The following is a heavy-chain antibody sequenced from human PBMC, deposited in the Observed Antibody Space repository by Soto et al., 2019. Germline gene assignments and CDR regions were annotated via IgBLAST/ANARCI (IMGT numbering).Heavy chain of an antibody. J-gene: IGHJ3*02. CDR2: VSYDGSNK. CDR3: ARDHPGDGAFDI. CDR1: GFTFSSYA. D-gene: IGHD4-17*01. V-gene: IGHV3-30-3*01. Sequence: SLRLSCAASGFTFSSYAMHWVRQAPGKGLEWVAVVSYDGSNKYYADSVKGRFTISRDNSKNTLYLQMNSLRAEDTAVYYCARDHPGDGAFDIWGQGTMVTVSS.